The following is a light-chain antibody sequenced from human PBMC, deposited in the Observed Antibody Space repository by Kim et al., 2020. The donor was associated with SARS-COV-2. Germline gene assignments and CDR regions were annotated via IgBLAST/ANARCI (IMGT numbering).Light chain of an antibody. V-gene: IGLV1-40*01. CDR3: QSYDTSLRSWV. J-gene: IGLJ3*02. CDR1: SSNIGEGFD. CDR2: GNN. Sequence: QSVLTQPPSVSGAPGQRVTISCTGSSSNIGEGFDVHWYQKVPGRAPKLLIDGNNNRPSGVPDRFSGSKSGTSPSLAITGLQAEDEADYYCQSYDTSLRSWVFGGGTQLTVL.